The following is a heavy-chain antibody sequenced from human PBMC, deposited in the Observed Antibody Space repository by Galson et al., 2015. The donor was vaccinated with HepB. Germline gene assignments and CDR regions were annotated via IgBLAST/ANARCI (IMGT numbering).Heavy chain of an antibody. CDR1: GFTFSSYA. CDR3: ARAVGYYYYGMDV. D-gene: IGHD3-16*01. J-gene: IGHJ6*02. Sequence: SLRLSCAASGFTFSSYAMSWVRQAPGKGLEWVSAISGSGGSTYYADSVKGRFTISRDNSKNTLYLQMNSLRAEDTAVYYCARAVGYYYYGMDVLGQGTKVTVSS. CDR2: ISGSGGST. V-gene: IGHV3-23*01.